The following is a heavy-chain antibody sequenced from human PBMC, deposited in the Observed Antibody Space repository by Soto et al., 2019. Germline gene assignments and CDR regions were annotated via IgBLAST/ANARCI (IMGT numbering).Heavy chain of an antibody. V-gene: IGHV3-7*03. CDR2: IKQDGSEE. J-gene: IGHJ6*02. Sequence: GGSLRLSCGASGFTFSSYWMTWVRQAPGKGLEWVANIKQDGSEEYYADSVKGRFTISRDNSKNTLYLQMNSLRAEDTAVYYCARVGLHSIYGMDVWGQGTTVTVSS. CDR1: GFTFSSYW. D-gene: IGHD4-4*01. CDR3: ARVGLHSIYGMDV.